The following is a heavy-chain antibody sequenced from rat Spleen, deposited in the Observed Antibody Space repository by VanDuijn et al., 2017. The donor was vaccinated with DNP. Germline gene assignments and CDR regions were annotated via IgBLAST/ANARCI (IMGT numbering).Heavy chain of an antibody. CDR3: ARRDRVYYWYFDF. CDR2: ISTSGGST. Sequence: EVQLVESGGGLVQPGRSLKLSCAASGFTFSNYDMAWVRQAPTKGLEWVASISTSGGSTYYRDSMKGRFTVSRDNAKSTQYLQMDRPRSEDTANYYLARRDRVYYWYFDFWGPGTIVTVSS. J-gene: IGHJ1*01. D-gene: IGHD1-4*01. V-gene: IGHV5S13*01. CDR1: GFTFSNYD.